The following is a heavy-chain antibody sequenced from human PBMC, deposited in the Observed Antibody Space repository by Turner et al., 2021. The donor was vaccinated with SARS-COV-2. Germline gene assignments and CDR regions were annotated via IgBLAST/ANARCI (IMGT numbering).Heavy chain of an antibody. CDR2: ILYDGSFK. D-gene: IGHD6-6*01. CDR3: ARDYSSSSYLVSWFDP. Sequence: QVQLVESGGGVVQPGRSLRLSCAASGFTLSSYGMHWVRQAPGKGLEWVAVILYDGSFKYYGDSVKGRFTISRDNSKNTLYLQMNSLRAEDTAVYYCARDYSSSSYLVSWFDPWGQGTLVTVSS. J-gene: IGHJ5*02. V-gene: IGHV3-33*05. CDR1: GFTLSSYG.